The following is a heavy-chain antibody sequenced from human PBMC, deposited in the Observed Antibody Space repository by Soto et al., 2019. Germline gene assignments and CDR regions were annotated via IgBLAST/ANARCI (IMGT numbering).Heavy chain of an antibody. J-gene: IGHJ4*02. CDR1: GGSFSGYY. Sequence: SETLSLTCAVSGGSFSGYYWSWIRQPPGRGLEWIGEIIHSGSTNYNPSPKSRVTISVDTYKNPFSLKLSSVTAADTAVYYCARGPVYSSGWYGYWGQGTLVTVSS. CDR2: IIHSGST. D-gene: IGHD6-19*01. CDR3: ARGPVYSSGWYGY. V-gene: IGHV4-34*01.